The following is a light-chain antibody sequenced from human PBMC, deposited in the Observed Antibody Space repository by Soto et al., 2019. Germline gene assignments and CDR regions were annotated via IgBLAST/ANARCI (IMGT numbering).Light chain of an antibody. CDR2: GAS. J-gene: IGKJ5*01. CDR1: QSVSSNY. Sequence: EIVLTQSPGTLSLSPGERATLSCRASQSVSSNYLAWYQQKPGQAPRLLIYGASSRATGIPDRFSGSGSGTDFTLTISRLEPEDFAVYSCQQYGSSSITFGQGTRLEIK. CDR3: QQYGSSSIT. V-gene: IGKV3-20*01.